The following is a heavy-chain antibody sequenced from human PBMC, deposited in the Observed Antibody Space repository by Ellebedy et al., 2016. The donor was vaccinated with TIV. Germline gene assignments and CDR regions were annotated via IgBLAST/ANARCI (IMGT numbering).Heavy chain of an antibody. CDR3: ARAQSGYYYYFDY. CDR2: FNPNSGGT. V-gene: IGHV1-2*04. D-gene: IGHD3-22*01. Sequence: AASVKISCKASGYTFTGYYFHWVRQAPGQGLEWMGWFNPNSGGTNYAQKVQGWVTMTRDTSISTAYMELSRLRSDDTAVYYCARAQSGYYYYFDYWGQGTLVTVSS. J-gene: IGHJ4*02. CDR1: GYTFTGYY.